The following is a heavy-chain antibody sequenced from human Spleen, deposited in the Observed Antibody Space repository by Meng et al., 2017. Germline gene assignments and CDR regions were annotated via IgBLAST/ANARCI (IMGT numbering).Heavy chain of an antibody. J-gene: IGHJ4*02. CDR3: ARGSTGWSTDYDN. CDR2: IYYSGTT. Sequence: QVQLQESGPGLVKPSQTLSLTCTVSGDSISSGGYYWSWIRQHPGKGLEWIGFIYYSGTTSYNPSLKSRVSISVDTSKNQFSLKLWSVTAADTAVYYCARGSTGWSTDYDNWGQGTLVTVSS. CDR1: GDSISSGGYY. D-gene: IGHD6-19*01. V-gene: IGHV4-31*03.